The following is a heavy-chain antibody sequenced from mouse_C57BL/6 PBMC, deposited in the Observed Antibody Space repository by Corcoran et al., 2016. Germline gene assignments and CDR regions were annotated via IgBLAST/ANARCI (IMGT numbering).Heavy chain of an antibody. D-gene: IGHD2-3*01. V-gene: IGHV1-26*01. J-gene: IGHJ4*01. CDR2: INPNNGGT. Sequence: EVQLQQSGPELVKPGASVKISCKASGYTFTDYYMNWVKQSHGKSLEWIGDINPNNGGTSYNQKFKGKATLTVDKSSSTAYMELRSLTSEDSAVYYCARTKARWLLREYYAMDYWGQGTSVTVSS. CDR3: ARTKARWLLREYYAMDY. CDR1: GYTFTDYY.